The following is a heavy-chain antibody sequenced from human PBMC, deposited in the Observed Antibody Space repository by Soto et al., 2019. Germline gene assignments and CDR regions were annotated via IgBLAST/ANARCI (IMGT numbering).Heavy chain of an antibody. CDR2: VSASGSIT. CDR1: GFTFSSYD. Sequence: GGSLRLSCAASGFTFSSYDMNWVRQAPGKGLEWVSGVSASGSITSYADSAKGRFTISRDNAKNTVFLQMTGLRAEDTAVYFCAKGDCSGGRCYRGFDYWGQGTLVTRLL. J-gene: IGHJ4*02. CDR3: AKGDCSGGRCYRGFDY. V-gene: IGHV3-23*01. D-gene: IGHD2-15*01.